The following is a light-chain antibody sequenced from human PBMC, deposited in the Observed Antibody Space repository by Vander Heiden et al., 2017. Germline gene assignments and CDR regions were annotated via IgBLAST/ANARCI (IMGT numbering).Light chain of an antibody. V-gene: IGLV2-18*02. CDR3: SSYTSSSVV. J-gene: IGLJ2*01. CDR2: EVS. CDR1: SSDVGSYNR. Sequence: QSALTQPPSVSGSPGQSVPISCPGTSSDVGSYNRVAWYHQPPGTAPKLMIYEVSNRPSGVPDRFSGSKSGNTASLTISGLQAEDEADYYCSSYTSSSVVFGGGTKLTVL.